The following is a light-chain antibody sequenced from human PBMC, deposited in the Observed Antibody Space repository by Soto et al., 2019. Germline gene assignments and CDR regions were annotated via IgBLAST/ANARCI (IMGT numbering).Light chain of an antibody. V-gene: IGKV1-5*03. CDR1: QSISSW. J-gene: IGKJ1*01. CDR3: LQYNSFWT. Sequence: DIQMTQSPSTLSASVGDRVTITCRASQSISSWLAWYQQKPGKAPKLLIYKASSLGSGVPSRFSGSGYGTEFPLTISSLHADDFATYYCLQYNSFWTFGRGTKVEVK. CDR2: KAS.